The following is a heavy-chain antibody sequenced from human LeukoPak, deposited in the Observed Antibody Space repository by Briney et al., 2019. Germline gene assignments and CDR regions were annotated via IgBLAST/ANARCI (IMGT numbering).Heavy chain of an antibody. CDR2: ISERGGST. V-gene: IGHV3-23*01. D-gene: IGHD3-10*01. CDR1: GITLSNYG. J-gene: IGHJ5*02. CDR3: AKVRGP. Sequence: GGSLRLSCVVSGITLSNYGMSWVRQAPGKGLEWVSGISERGGSTNYADSVKGRFIISRDTSKNTVYLQMNSLRAEDTAVYYCAKVRGPWGQGTLVTVSS.